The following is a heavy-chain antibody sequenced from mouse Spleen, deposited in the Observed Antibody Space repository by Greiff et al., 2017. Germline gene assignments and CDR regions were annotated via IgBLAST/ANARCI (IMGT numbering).Heavy chain of an antibody. CDR3: ARESYGYADY. J-gene: IGHJ2*01. D-gene: IGHD1-2*01. CDR1: GYTFTSYW. Sequence: VQLQQPGAELVRPGSSVKLSCKASGYTFTSYWMDWVKQRPGQGLEWIGNIYPSDSETHYNQKFKDKATLTVDKSSSTAYMQLSSLTSEDSAVYYCARESYGYADYWGQGTTLTVSS. CDR2: IYPSDSET. V-gene: IGHV1-61*01.